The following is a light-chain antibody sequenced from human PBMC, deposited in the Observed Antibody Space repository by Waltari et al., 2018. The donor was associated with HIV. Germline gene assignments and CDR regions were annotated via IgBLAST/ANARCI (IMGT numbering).Light chain of an antibody. Sequence: EIVLTQSPATLSLSPGERATLSCRASPIVTSNYMSWYQQKPGRAPRLLIYGASIRASDIPARFIGSGSGTDFTLTIARLEPEDFAVYFCQQNDYSPFNFGPGTKV. CDR3: QQNDYSPFN. V-gene: IGKV3D-7*01. CDR1: PIVTSNY. CDR2: GAS. J-gene: IGKJ3*01.